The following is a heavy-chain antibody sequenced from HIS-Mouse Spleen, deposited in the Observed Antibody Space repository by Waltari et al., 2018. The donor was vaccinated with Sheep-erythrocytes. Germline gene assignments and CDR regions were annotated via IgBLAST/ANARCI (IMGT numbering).Heavy chain of an antibody. D-gene: IGHD1-26*01. CDR3: ARVASGATFDY. CDR1: GFTFSRYS. J-gene: IGHJ4*02. V-gene: IGHV3-21*01. Sequence: EVQLVESGGGLVKPGGSLRLSCAASGFTFSRYSMNWVRQAPGKGLDWVSSISSSSSYIYYADSVKGRFTISRDNAKNSLYLQMNSLRAEDTAVYYCARVASGATFDYWGQGTLVTVSS. CDR2: ISSSSSYI.